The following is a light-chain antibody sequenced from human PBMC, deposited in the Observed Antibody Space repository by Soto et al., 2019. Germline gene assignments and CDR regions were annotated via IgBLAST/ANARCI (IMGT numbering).Light chain of an antibody. CDR1: SSDVGSYDL. Sequence: SVLTQPASVSGSPGQSITISCTGTSSDVGSYDLVSWYQQHPGKAPKLLIFDVSHRPSGISDRFSGSKSGNTASLTISGLQAEDEADYYCTSYTSSSTLIIFGGGTKLTVL. V-gene: IGLV2-14*02. J-gene: IGLJ2*01. CDR2: DVS. CDR3: TSYTSSSTLII.